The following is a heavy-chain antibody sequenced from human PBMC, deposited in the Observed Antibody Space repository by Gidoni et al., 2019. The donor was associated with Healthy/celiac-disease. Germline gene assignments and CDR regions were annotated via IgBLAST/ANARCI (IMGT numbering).Heavy chain of an antibody. CDR2: SSSSSSYI. CDR3: ARALDTAMVYGYFQH. Sequence: EVQLVESGGGLVKPGGSLRLSCAASGFTFSSYSMNWVRQAPGKGLEWVSSSSSSSSYIYYAYSVKGRFTISRDNAKNSLYLQMNSLRAEDTAVYYCARALDTAMVYGYFQHWGQGTLVTVSS. D-gene: IGHD5-18*01. CDR1: GFTFSSYS. V-gene: IGHV3-21*01. J-gene: IGHJ1*01.